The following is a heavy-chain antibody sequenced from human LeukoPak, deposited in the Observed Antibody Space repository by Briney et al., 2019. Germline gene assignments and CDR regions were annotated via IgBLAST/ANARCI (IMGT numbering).Heavy chain of an antibody. CDR1: GFTFSSYA. J-gene: IGHJ4*02. CDR3: ARERVRGYSYGYLDY. CDR2: ISYDGSNK. Sequence: PGRSLRLSCAASGFTFSSYAVHWVRQAPGKGLEWVAVISYDGSNKYYADSVKGRFTISRDNSKNTLYLQMNSLRAEDTAVYYCARERVRGYSYGYLDYWGQGTLVTVSS. V-gene: IGHV3-30*04. D-gene: IGHD5-18*01.